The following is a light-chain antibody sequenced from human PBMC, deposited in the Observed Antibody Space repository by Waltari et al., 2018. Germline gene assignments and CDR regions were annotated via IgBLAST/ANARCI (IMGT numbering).Light chain of an antibody. CDR3: LQTVQFPYT. Sequence: DIVMTQSPDSLAVSLGERATINCKSSQSLVHSSGGTYLYWHLQKPGKPPHLLIYEVSNRLSGVPDRFSGSGSGTDFTLKISRVEAEDVGVYYCLQTVQFPYTFGQGTKLEIK. V-gene: IGKV2D-29*01. J-gene: IGKJ2*01. CDR1: QSLVHSSGGTY. CDR2: EVS.